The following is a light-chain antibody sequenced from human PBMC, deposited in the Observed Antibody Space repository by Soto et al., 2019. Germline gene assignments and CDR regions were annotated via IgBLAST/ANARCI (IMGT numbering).Light chain of an antibody. Sequence: QAVVTQPPSASGTPGQRVTISCSGSSSNIGTYTVNWYQQLPGTAPKLLIYTNDKRPSGVPDRFSGSKSGTSASLAISGLQSEDEADYYCVAWDDSLNGPIVFGGGTKVTVL. J-gene: IGLJ2*01. CDR2: TND. CDR3: VAWDDSLNGPIV. CDR1: SSNIGTYT. V-gene: IGLV1-44*01.